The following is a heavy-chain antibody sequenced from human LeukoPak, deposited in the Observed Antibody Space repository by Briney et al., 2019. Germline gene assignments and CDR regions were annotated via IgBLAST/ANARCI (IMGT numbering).Heavy chain of an antibody. CDR2: IWYDGNNK. CDR1: GFTFSGYG. V-gene: IGHV3-33*01. D-gene: IGHD3-16*01. CDR3: ARDGGGL. Sequence: GGSLRLSCAASGFTFSGYGMHWVRQAPDKGLEWVAVIWYDGNNKYYADSVKGRFTISRDNSKNTLYLQMNSLRAEDTAVYYCARDGGGLWGQGTLVTVSS. J-gene: IGHJ4*02.